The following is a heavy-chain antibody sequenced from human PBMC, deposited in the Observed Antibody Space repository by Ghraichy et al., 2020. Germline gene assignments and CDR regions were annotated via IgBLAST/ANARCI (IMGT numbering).Heavy chain of an antibody. V-gene: IGHV1-2*04. J-gene: IGHJ4*02. CDR3: ARVSWTSRGQYYFDY. CDR1: GYTFTGYY. CDR2: INPNRGGT. D-gene: IGHD3/OR15-3a*01. Sequence: ASVKVSCKASGYTFTGYYMHWVRQAPGQGLEWMGWINPNRGGTNYAQKFQGWVTMTRDTSISTAYMDLSRLRSDDTAVYYCARVSWTSRGQYYFDYWGQGTLVTVSS.